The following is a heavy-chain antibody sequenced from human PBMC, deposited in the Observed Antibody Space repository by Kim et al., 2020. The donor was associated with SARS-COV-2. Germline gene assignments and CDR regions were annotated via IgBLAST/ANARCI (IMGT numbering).Heavy chain of an antibody. CDR3: ARGGRVVPASVSRYNAMDV. CDR1: GYTFASYG. V-gene: IGHV1-3*01. J-gene: IGHJ6*02. CDR2: INPGNGNT. Sequence: ASVKVSCKASGYTFASYGIHWVRQAPGQRLEWMGWINPGNGNTQYSQKFQGRVTIIRDTSASTVYMELSTLTSEDTAEYYCARGGRVVPASVSRYNAMDVWGQGTTVTVSS. D-gene: IGHD2-2*01.